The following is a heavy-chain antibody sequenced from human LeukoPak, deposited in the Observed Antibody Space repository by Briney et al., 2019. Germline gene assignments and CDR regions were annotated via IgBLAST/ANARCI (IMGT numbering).Heavy chain of an antibody. J-gene: IGHJ3*02. V-gene: IGHV3-23*01. CDR3: AKNAESDAFDI. CDR1: GFTFSTYA. D-gene: IGHD1-14*01. Sequence: GGSLRLSCAPSGFTFSTYAMSWVCQAPGKGLEWVSAISGSGGTTYYADSVKGRFTISRDNSKNTLYLQMNSLRAEDTAVYYCAKNAESDAFDIWGQGTMVTVSS. CDR2: ISGSGGTT.